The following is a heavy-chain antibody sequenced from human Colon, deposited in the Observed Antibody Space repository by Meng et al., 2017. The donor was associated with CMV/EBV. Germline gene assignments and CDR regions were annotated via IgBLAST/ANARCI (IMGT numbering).Heavy chain of an antibody. D-gene: IGHD1-26*01. CDR1: GCCFSEYY. V-gene: IGHV4-34*01. Sequence: QVRVQQAGPGLSKPSATLSLSCAVHGCCFSEYYWGWIRNPPGRGLGWSGEIRHSGSTSYSSNSSLKSRVTISIDTSKNQFSLELTSVTAADTAVYYCAGGSYQAWELLHYWGQGTLVTVSS. J-gene: IGHJ4*02. CDR3: AGGSYQAWELLHY. CDR2: IRHSGST.